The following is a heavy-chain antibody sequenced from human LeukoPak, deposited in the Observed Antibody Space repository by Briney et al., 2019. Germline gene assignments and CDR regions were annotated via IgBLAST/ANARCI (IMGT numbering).Heavy chain of an antibody. Sequence: GASVKLSCAASGYTLTIYNIHWGWHGPAQGVGWMGIIKPSGADPSYRQKFPGKVTKTRDTSKSTAYMEQSRLRYDGTAVYYCGRGYYDSPYWGQGTLVTVSS. CDR2: IKPSGADP. J-gene: IGHJ4*02. V-gene: IGHV1-46*01. CDR3: GRGYYDSPY. CDR1: GYTLTIYN. D-gene: IGHD3-22*01.